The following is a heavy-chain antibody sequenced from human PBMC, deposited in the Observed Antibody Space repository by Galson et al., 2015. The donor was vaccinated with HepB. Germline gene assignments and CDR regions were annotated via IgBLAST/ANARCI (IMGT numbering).Heavy chain of an antibody. CDR2: IYYSGST. CDR3: ARLGRPYDFWSGYYGGVDY. J-gene: IGHJ4*02. D-gene: IGHD3-3*01. CDR1: GGSISSSSYY. Sequence: SETLSLTCTVSGGSISSSSYYWGWIRQPPGKGLEWIGSIYYSGSTYYNPSLKSRVTISVDTSKNQFSLKLSSVTAADTAVYYCARLGRPYDFWSGYYGGVDYWGQGTLVTVSS. V-gene: IGHV4-39*01.